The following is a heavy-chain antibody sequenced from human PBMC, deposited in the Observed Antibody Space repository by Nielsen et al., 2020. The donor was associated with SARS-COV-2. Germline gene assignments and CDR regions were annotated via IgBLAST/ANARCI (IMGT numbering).Heavy chain of an antibody. D-gene: IGHD3-3*01. J-gene: IGHJ5*02. CDR1: GYTFTSYA. Sequence: ASVKVSCKASGYTFTSYAMNWVRQAPGQGLEWMGWINTNTGNPTYAQGFTGRFVFSLDTSVSTAYLRISSLKAEDTAVYYCARDPGVDFWSGRVWFDPWGQGTLVTVSS. CDR2: INTNTGNP. CDR3: ARDPGVDFWSGRVWFDP. V-gene: IGHV7-4-1*02.